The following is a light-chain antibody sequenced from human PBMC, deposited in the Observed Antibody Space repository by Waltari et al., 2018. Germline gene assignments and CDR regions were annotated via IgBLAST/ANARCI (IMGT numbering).Light chain of an antibody. J-gene: IGKJ4*01. V-gene: IGKV3-11*01. Sequence: EVVLPQSPAPLSLPPGERATLSCRTSQSVSPYLAWYQQTPGQAPRLLIYDASNRAAGIPARFSGSGSGTDFTLTISSLEPEDFAVYYCQQRSNWPPFTFGGGTKVEIK. CDR2: DAS. CDR1: QSVSPY. CDR3: QQRSNWPPFT.